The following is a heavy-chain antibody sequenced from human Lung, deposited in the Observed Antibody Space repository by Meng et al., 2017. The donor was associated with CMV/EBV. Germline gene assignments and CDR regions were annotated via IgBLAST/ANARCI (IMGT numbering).Heavy chain of an antibody. CDR3: ARGLWSGIKGLFDP. Sequence: ASVXVSCKASGYTFTSYDINWVRQATGQGLEWMGWMNPNSGNTGYAQKFQGRVTMTRNTSISTAYMELSSLRSEDTAVYYCARGLWSGIKGLFDPWGQGTLVTVSS. CDR1: GYTFTSYD. V-gene: IGHV1-8*01. J-gene: IGHJ5*02. CDR2: MNPNSGNT. D-gene: IGHD3-3*01.